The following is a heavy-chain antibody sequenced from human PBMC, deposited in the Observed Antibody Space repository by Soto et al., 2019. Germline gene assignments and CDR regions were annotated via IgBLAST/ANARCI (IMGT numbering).Heavy chain of an antibody. V-gene: IGHV3-30*18. J-gene: IGHJ6*02. CDR2: ISYDGSNK. Sequence: GGSLRLSCAASGFTFSSYGMHWVRQAPGKGLEWVAVISYDGSNKYYADSVKGRFTISRDNSKNTLYLQMNSLRAEDTAVYYCAKDQDRPDYYGMDVWGQGTTVTVSS. CDR1: GFTFSSYG. CDR3: AKDQDRPDYYGMDV.